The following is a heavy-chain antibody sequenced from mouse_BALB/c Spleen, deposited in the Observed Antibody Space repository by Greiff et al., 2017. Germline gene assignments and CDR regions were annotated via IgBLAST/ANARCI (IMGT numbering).Heavy chain of an antibody. V-gene: IGHV5-12-1*01. CDR3: AREVTTVVFDY. Sequence: EVKVVESGGGLVKPGGSLKLSCAASGFAFSSYDMSWVRQTPEKRLEWVAYISSGGGSTNYPDTVKGRFTISRDNAKNTLYLQMSSLKSEDTAMYYCAREVTTVVFDYWGQGTTLTVSS. J-gene: IGHJ2*01. CDR1: GFAFSSYD. D-gene: IGHD1-1*01. CDR2: ISSGGGST.